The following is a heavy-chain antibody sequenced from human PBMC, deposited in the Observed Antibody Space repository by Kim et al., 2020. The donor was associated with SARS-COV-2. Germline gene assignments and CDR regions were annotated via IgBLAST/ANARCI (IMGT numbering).Heavy chain of an antibody. CDR1: GYSFTSYW. V-gene: IGHV5-51*01. D-gene: IGHD3-22*01. J-gene: IGHJ4*02. CDR3: ARLSQGYYYDSSGYYRITGFDY. CDR2: IYPGDSDT. Sequence: GESLKISCKGSGYSFTSYWIGWVRQMPGKGLEWMGIIYPGDSDTRYSPSFQGQVTISADKSISTAYLQWSSLKASDTAMYYCARLSQGYYYDSSGYYRITGFDYWGQGTLVTVSS.